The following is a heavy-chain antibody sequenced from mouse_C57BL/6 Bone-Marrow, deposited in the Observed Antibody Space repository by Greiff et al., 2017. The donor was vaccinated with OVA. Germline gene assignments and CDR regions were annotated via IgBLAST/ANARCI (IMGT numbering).Heavy chain of an antibody. Sequence: QVQLQQSGAELVKPGASVKMSCKASGYTFTTYPIEWMKQNHGKSLEWIGNFHPYNDDTKYNEKFKGKATLTVDKSSSTAYMELRSLTSEDTAVYYCARPGIYYYGSIWYFDVWGTGTTVTVSS. V-gene: IGHV1-47*01. CDR2: FHPYNDDT. CDR3: ARPGIYYYGSIWYFDV. CDR1: GYTFTTYP. D-gene: IGHD1-1*01. J-gene: IGHJ1*03.